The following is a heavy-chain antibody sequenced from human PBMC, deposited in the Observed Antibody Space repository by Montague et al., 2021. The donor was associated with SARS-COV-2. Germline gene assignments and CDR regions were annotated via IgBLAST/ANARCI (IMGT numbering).Heavy chain of an antibody. CDR2: MYYTGTS. CDR1: GGSASGYY. Sequence: SETLSLTCAISGGSASGYYWAWIRQPPGKGLEWIGYMYYTGTSNYNPSLKSRVSMSIDTSKNHFSLNLTSVAAADTGVYYCARGLGYTSILRFFDYWGHGAQVTVSS. CDR3: ARGLGYTSILRFFDY. D-gene: IGHD2-2*02. J-gene: IGHJ4*01. V-gene: IGHV4-59*02.